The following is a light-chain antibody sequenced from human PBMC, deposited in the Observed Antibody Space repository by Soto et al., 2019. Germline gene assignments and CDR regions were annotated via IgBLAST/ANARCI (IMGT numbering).Light chain of an antibody. CDR2: AAS. CDR1: QDISNH. V-gene: IGKV1-39*01. CDR3: QQSYSSPPT. Sequence: RMTQSPSALSASEGARVTITCQASQDISNHLNWYQQKPGKAPKLLIFAASSLQSGVPSRFSGSRSGPDFTLTISSLQPEDFATYYCQQSYSSPPTVGQGTKVDIK. J-gene: IGKJ1*01.